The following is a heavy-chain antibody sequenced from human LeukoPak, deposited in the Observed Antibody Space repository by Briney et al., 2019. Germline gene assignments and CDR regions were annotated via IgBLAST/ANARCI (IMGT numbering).Heavy chain of an antibody. Sequence: GGSLRLSCAASGFTFSSYGMHWVRQAPGKGLEWVAFIRYDGSNKYYADSVKGRFTISRDNSKNTLYLQMNSLRAEDTAVHYCAKDAAVADYYFDYWGQGTLVTVSS. CDR1: GFTFSSYG. CDR3: AKDAAVADYYFDY. V-gene: IGHV3-30*02. J-gene: IGHJ4*02. D-gene: IGHD6-19*01. CDR2: IRYDGSNK.